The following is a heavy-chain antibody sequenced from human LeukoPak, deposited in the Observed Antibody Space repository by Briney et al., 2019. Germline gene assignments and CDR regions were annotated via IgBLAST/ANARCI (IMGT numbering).Heavy chain of an antibody. V-gene: IGHV4-59*01. D-gene: IGHD3-22*01. Sequence: SETLPLTCTVSGGSISSSYWSWIRQPPGRGLEWIGYTSHSGSTNYKPSLKSRVSISVDTSKNQFSLKLTSVTAADTAMYYCARGYYDARGDSNPFDIWGQGTMVTVSS. J-gene: IGHJ3*02. CDR3: ARGYYDARGDSNPFDI. CDR2: TSHSGST. CDR1: GGSISSSY.